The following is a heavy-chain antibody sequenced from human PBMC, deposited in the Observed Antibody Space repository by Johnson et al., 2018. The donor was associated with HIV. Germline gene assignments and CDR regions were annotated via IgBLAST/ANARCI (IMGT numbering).Heavy chain of an antibody. CDR1: GFTFSSYA. D-gene: IGHD3-10*01. CDR3: ARDSGVDAFDI. Sequence: QVQLVESGGGVVQPGRSLRLSCAVSGFTFSSYAMHWVRQAPGKGLEWVVVISYDGSNKYYADSVKGRFTISRDNSKNTLYLQMNSLRAEDTAVYYCARDSGVDAFDIWGQGTMVTVSS. CDR2: ISYDGSNK. V-gene: IGHV3-30-3*01. J-gene: IGHJ3*02.